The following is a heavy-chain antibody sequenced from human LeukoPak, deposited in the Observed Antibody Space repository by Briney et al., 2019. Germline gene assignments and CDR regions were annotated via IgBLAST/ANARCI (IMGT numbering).Heavy chain of an antibody. CDR3: AKSLLGGYLDAFDI. Sequence: PGGSLRLSCEASGFTFSTYGMSWVRQAPGKGLEWVSTISGSGGSTYYADSVKGRFTISRDNAKNSLYLQMNSLRAEDMALYYCAKSLLGGYLDAFDIWGQGTMVTVSS. J-gene: IGHJ3*02. CDR2: ISGSGGST. CDR1: GFTFSTYG. V-gene: IGHV3-23*01. D-gene: IGHD3-22*01.